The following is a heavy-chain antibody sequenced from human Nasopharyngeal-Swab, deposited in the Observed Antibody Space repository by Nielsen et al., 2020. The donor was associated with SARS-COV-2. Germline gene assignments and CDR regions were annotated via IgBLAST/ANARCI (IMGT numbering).Heavy chain of an antibody. CDR1: GFSLSTSGVG. CDR2: IYWDDDK. V-gene: IGHV2-5*02. CDR3: VRMTTVTIIDY. D-gene: IGHD4-17*01. J-gene: IGHJ4*02. Sequence: SGPTLVKPTQTLTLTCTFSGFSLSTSGVGVGWIRQPPGKALEWLALIYWDDDKRYSPSLKSRLTITKDTSKNQVVLTMTNMDPVDTATYYCVRMTTVTIIDYWGQGTLVTVSS.